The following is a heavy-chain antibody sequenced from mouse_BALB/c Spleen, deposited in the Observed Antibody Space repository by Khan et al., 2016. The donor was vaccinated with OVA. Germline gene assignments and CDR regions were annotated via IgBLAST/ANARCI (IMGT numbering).Heavy chain of an antibody. V-gene: IGHV1-4*01. J-gene: IGHJ3*01. CDR1: GYTFTTYT. CDR2: INPSNGYT. CDR3: VREGAYYRSDGWFSY. D-gene: IGHD2-14*01. Sequence: QIQLVQSGAELARPGASVKMSCKASGYTFTTYTMHWVKQRPGQGLEWIGYINPSNGYTNYNQKFKDKSTLTADKSSSTAYMQLSSLTSDYSAVYYCVREGAYYRSDGWFSYWGQGLWSLSLQ.